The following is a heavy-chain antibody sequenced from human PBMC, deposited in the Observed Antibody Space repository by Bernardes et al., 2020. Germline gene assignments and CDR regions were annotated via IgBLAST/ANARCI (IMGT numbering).Heavy chain of an antibody. CDR3: AKLVEPDNWFDP. CDR2: ISGSGGST. V-gene: IGHV3-23*01. Sequence: LRLSCAAAGFTFSSYAMSWVRQAPGKGLEWVSAISGSGGSTYYADSVKGRFTISRDNSKNTLYLQMNSLRAEDTAVYYCAKLVEPDNWFDPWGQGTLVTVSS. CDR1: GFTFSSYA. J-gene: IGHJ5*02.